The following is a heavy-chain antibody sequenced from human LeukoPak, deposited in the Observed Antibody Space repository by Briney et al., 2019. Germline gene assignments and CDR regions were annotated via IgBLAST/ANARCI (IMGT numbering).Heavy chain of an antibody. CDR3: ARDVRAAAGPNAFDI. J-gene: IGHJ3*02. CDR1: GFTVSNNY. CDR2: IHSGDST. D-gene: IGHD6-13*01. V-gene: IGHV3-53*01. Sequence: PGGSLRLSCAASGFTVSNNYMSWVRQAPGKGLEWVSVIHSGDSTYYADSVKGRFTISRDKSKNTLSLQMNSLRAEDTAVYYCARDVRAAAGPNAFDIWGQGTMVIVSS.